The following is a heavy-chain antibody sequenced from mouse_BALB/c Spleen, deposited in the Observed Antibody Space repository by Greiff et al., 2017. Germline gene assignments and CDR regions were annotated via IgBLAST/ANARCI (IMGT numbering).Heavy chain of an antibody. V-gene: IGHV1S81*02. CDR2: INPSNGGT. D-gene: IGHD1-1*01. J-gene: IGHJ2*01. Sequence: QVHVKQSGAELVKPGASVKLSCKASGYTFTSYYMYWVKQRPGQGLEWIGEINPSNGGTNFNEKFKSKATLTVDKSSSTAYMQLSSLTSEDAAVYYCTRVNYYYGSSYPDDWGQGTTLTVSS. CDR1: GYTFTSYY. CDR3: TRVNYYYGSSYPDD.